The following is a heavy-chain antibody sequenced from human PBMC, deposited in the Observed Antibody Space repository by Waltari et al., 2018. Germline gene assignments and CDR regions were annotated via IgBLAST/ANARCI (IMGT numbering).Heavy chain of an antibody. CDR3: AKDGDYSLTEYDAFDV. Sequence: VQLLDSGGGVVQPEVSLRPSCAASEFFLPRTGRPCVRQIPGKGLEWVAFISFDGKKIFDADAVRGRFTISRDKSNNIVFRQMNSLRPEDSGVYYCAKDGDYSLTEYDAFDVWGQGTVVTVSP. CDR1: EFFLPRTG. D-gene: IGHD4-17*01. J-gene: IGHJ3*01. V-gene: IGHV3-30*02. CDR2: ISFDGKKI.